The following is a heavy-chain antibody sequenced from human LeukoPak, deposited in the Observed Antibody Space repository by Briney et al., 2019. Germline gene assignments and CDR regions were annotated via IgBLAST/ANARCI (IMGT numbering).Heavy chain of an antibody. V-gene: IGHV1-46*01. Sequence: ASVKVSCKASGYTFTSYYMHWVRQAPGQGLEWMGIINPSGGSTSYAQKFQGRVTMTRDTSTSTVYMGLSSLRSEDTAVYYCARDSNLSSGWYYFDYWGQGTLVTVSS. CDR2: INPSGGST. CDR1: GYTFTSYY. J-gene: IGHJ4*02. CDR3: ARDSNLSSGWYYFDY. D-gene: IGHD6-19*01.